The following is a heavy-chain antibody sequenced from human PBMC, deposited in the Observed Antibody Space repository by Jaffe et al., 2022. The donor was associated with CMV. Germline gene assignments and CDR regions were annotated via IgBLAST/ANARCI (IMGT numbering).Heavy chain of an antibody. CDR1: GGSFSGYY. V-gene: IGHV4-34*01. D-gene: IGHD3-16*02. J-gene: IGHJ4*02. CDR3: ARSDYVWGSYRKGFDY. CDR2: INHSGST. Sequence: QVQLQQWGAGLLKPSETLSLTCAVYGGSFSGYYWSWIRQPPGKGLEWIGEINHSGSTNYNPSLKSRVTISVDTSKNQFSLKLSSVTAADTAVYYCARSDYVWGSYRKGFDYWGQGTLVTVSS.